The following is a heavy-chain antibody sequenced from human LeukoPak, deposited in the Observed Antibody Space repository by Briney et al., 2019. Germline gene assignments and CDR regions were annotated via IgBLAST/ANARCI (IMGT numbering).Heavy chain of an antibody. Sequence: GASVKVSCKASGGTFSSYAISWVRQAPGQGLEWMGRIIPILGIANYAQKFQGRVTITADESTSTAYMELSSLRSEDTAVYYCATQPRASGSYYGTLGGRFDYWGQGTLVTVSS. V-gene: IGHV1-69*04. CDR3: ATQPRASGSYYGTLGGRFDY. D-gene: IGHD1-26*01. J-gene: IGHJ4*02. CDR2: IIPILGIA. CDR1: GGTFSSYA.